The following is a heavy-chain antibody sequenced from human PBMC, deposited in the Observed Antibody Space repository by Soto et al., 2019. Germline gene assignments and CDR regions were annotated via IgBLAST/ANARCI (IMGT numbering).Heavy chain of an antibody. CDR1: GFSLSTSGVA. Sequence: QITLKESDPTLVKPTQTLTLTCTFSGFSLSTSGVAVGWIRQPPGKALECLALIYWDDNKRYSPSLQSRITLTKDTSKNQVVLTMTNMDPVDTATYYCAHRYSSSYDYWGQGILVTVSS. J-gene: IGHJ4*02. CDR3: AHRYSSSYDY. CDR2: IYWDDNK. D-gene: IGHD6-13*01. V-gene: IGHV2-5*02.